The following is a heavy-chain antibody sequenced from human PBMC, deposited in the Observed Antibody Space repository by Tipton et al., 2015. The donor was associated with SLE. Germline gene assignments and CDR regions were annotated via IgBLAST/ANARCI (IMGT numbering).Heavy chain of an antibody. CDR2: IYYSGST. CDR3: ARHLSKGMIVGY. CDR1: GGSISSSSYY. V-gene: IGHV4-39*07. J-gene: IGHJ4*02. Sequence: TLSLTCTVSGGSISSSSYYWGWIRQPPGKGLEWIGSIYYSGSTYYNPSLKSRVTISVDTSKNQFSLKLSSVTAADTAVYYCARHLSKGMIVGYWGQGTLVTVSS. D-gene: IGHD1-26*01.